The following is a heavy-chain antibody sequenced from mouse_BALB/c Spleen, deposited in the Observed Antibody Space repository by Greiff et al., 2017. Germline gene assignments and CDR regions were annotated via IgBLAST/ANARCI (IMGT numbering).Heavy chain of an antibody. Sequence: EVKLVESGPSLVKPSQTLSLTCSVTGDSITSGYWNWIRKFPGNKLEYMGYISYSGSTYYNPSLKSRISITRDTSKNQYYLQLNSVTTEDTATYYCARYGTTAPYWYFDVWGAGTTVTVSS. D-gene: IGHD1-2*01. CDR2: ISYSGST. CDR1: GDSITSGY. CDR3: ARYGTTAPYWYFDV. V-gene: IGHV3-8*02. J-gene: IGHJ1*01.